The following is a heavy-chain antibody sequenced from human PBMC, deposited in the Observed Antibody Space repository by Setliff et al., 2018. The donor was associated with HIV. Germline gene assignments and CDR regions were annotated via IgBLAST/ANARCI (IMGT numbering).Heavy chain of an antibody. CDR2: IYPGDSDT. Sequence: GESLKISCKGSANSFANYWIAWVRQMPGKGLEWMGIIYPGDSDTRYSPSFQGQVTISADKSISTVYMELTSLTSEDTAVYYCAREHGEYCSGGTCYHHYYFDYWGPGTLVTVSS. CDR3: AREHGEYCSGGTCYHHYYFDY. CDR1: ANSFANYW. J-gene: IGHJ4*02. V-gene: IGHV5-51*01. D-gene: IGHD2-15*01.